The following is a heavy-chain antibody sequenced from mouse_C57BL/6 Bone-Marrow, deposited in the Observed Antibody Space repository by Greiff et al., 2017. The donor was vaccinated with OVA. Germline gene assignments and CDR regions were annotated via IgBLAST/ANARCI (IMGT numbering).Heavy chain of an antibody. CDR3: TSHDGYHYFDY. D-gene: IGHD2-3*01. CDR2: ISSGGDYI. CDR1: GFTFSSYA. J-gene: IGHJ2*01. V-gene: IGHV5-9-1*02. Sequence: EVKLMESGEGLVKPGGSLKLSCAASGFTFSSYAMSWVRQTPEKRLEWVAYISSGGDYIYYADTVKGRFTISRDNARNTLYLQMSSLKSEDTAMYYCTSHDGYHYFDYWGQGTTLTVSS.